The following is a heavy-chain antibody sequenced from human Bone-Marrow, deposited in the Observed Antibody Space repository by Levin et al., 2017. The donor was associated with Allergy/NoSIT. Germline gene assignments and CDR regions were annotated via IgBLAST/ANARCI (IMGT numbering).Heavy chain of an antibody. CDR1: GGSVSSDSHY. CDR3: ARGYKYSWYYFDW. Sequence: SETLSLTCTVSGGSVSSDSHYWSWVRQSPGKGLEWLAYIYYNGKTEYNPSLESRLTISEDTSKNQVSLKLRSVTAADTAMYYCARGYKYSWYYFDWWGQGALVTVSS. J-gene: IGHJ4*02. D-gene: IGHD1-1*01. CDR2: IYYNGKT. V-gene: IGHV4-61*01.